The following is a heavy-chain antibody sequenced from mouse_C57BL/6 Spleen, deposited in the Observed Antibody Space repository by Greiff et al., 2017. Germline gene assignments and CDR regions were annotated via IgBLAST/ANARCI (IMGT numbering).Heavy chain of an antibody. CDR3: ARGGDYYGSSYWFAY. V-gene: IGHV1-82*01. D-gene: IGHD1-1*01. Sequence: LQESGPELVKPGASVKISCKASGYAFSSSWMNWVKQRPGKGLEWIGRIYPGDGDTNYNGKFKGKATLTADKSSSTAYMQLSSLTSEDSAVYFCARGGDYYGSSYWFAYWGQGTLVTVSA. J-gene: IGHJ3*01. CDR1: GYAFSSSW. CDR2: IYPGDGDT.